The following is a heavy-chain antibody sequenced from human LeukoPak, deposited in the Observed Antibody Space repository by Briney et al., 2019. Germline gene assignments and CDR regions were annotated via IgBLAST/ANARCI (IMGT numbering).Heavy chain of an antibody. CDR3: AKSMGYYDAFDI. CDR2: ISYDGSNK. J-gene: IGHJ3*02. D-gene: IGHD2-15*01. Sequence: GGSLRLSCAASGFTFSSYGMHWVRKAPGKGLEWVAVISYDGSNKYYADSVKGRFTISRDNSKNTLYLQMNSLRAEDTAVYYCAKSMGYYDAFDIWGQGTMVTVSS. V-gene: IGHV3-30*18. CDR1: GFTFSSYG.